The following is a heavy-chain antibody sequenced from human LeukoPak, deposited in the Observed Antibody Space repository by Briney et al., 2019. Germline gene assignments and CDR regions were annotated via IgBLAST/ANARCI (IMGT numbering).Heavy chain of an antibody. J-gene: IGHJ4*02. D-gene: IGHD3-22*01. Sequence: GASVKVSCKASGYTFTSYYMHWVRQAPGQGLEWMGIINPSGGSTSYAQKFQGRVTMTRDTSTSTVYMELSSLRSEDTAVYYCARDRSQDSSGFDFDYWGQGTLVTVSS. V-gene: IGHV1-46*01. CDR1: GYTFTSYY. CDR2: INPSGGST. CDR3: ARDRSQDSSGFDFDY.